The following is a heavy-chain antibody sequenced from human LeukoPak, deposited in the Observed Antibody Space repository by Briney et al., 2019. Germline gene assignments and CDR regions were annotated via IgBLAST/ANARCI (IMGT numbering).Heavy chain of an antibody. CDR2: ITSSGTHI. Sequence: RGGSLRLSCAASGFTFSGFNMNWVRQAPGKAMEWVSSITSSGTHIFYADSVRGRFTISRDNAKNSLYLQMDSLGPDDTAVYYCARDPYSGNYGNDYYYYMDVWGKGTTVTISS. V-gene: IGHV3-21*01. J-gene: IGHJ6*03. CDR3: ARDPYSGNYGNDYYYYMDV. CDR1: GFTFSGFN. D-gene: IGHD1-26*01.